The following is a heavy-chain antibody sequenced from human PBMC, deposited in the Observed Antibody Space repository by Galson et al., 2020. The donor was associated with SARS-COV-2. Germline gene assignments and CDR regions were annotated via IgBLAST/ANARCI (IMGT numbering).Heavy chain of an antibody. CDR2: IYYSGST. Sequence: SETLSITCTVSGGSISSSSYYWGWIRQPPGKGLEWIGSIYYSGSTYYNPSLKSRVTISVDTSKNQFSLKLSSVTAADTAVYYCAREVGTVTVPFDYWGQGTLVTVSS. CDR1: GGSISSSSYY. CDR3: AREVGTVTVPFDY. V-gene: IGHV4-39*07. J-gene: IGHJ4*02. D-gene: IGHD4-4*01.